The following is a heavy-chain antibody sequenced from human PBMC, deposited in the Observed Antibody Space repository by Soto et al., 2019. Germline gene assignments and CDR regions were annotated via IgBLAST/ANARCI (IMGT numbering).Heavy chain of an antibody. CDR1: GFTFSSDA. Sequence: EVQLLESGGGLVQPGGSLRLSCAASGFTFSSDAMSWVRQAPGKGLEWVSAISGSGGSTYYADSVKGRFTISRDNSKNTLYLQMNSLRAEDTAVYYCAKNSPYDFWSGYFRQAEYFQHWGQGTLVTVSS. CDR3: AKNSPYDFWSGYFRQAEYFQH. D-gene: IGHD3-3*01. CDR2: ISGSGGST. V-gene: IGHV3-23*01. J-gene: IGHJ1*01.